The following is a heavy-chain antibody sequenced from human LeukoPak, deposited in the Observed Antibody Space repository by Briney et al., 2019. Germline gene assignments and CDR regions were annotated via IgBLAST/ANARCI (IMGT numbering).Heavy chain of an antibody. J-gene: IGHJ6*03. D-gene: IGHD2-21*01. V-gene: IGHV4-4*07. CDR3: ARDIRNHNRPGGYYYYYMDV. CDR1: GDSMSDSY. CDR2: IYASGST. Sequence: PSETLSLTCTVSGDSMSDSYWSWIRQPAGKGLEWIGRIYASGSTNYNPSLKSRVTLSVDTSSNQFSLTLSSVTAADTAVYHSARDIRNHNRPGGYYYYYMDVWGKGTTVTVSS.